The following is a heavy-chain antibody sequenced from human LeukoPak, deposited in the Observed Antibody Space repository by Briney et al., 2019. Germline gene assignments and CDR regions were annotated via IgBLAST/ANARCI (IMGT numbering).Heavy chain of an antibody. Sequence: GASVRVSCKASGYTFTSYGISWVRQAPGQGLEWMGWISAYNGNTNYAQKLQGRVTMTTDTSTSTAYMELRSLRSDDTAVYYCARDLPLGYCSSTSCLRGAFDIWGQGTMVTVPS. CDR2: ISAYNGNT. J-gene: IGHJ3*02. CDR1: GYTFTSYG. CDR3: ARDLPLGYCSSTSCLRGAFDI. D-gene: IGHD2-2*01. V-gene: IGHV1-18*01.